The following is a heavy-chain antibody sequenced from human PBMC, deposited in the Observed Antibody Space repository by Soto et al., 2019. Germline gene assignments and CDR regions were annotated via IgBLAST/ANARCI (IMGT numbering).Heavy chain of an antibody. CDR1: TFTFSDYY. CDR2: ISGGGTSI. D-gene: IGHD3-3*01. Sequence: PGGSLRLSCAASTFTFSDYYMSRIRQAPGKGPEWVSYISGGGTSIYYADSVKGRFSVSRDNAKTSLYLQMNSLRAEDTAVYYCARDKLRFLEWLSGMDVWGQGTTVTVSS. J-gene: IGHJ6*02. CDR3: ARDKLRFLEWLSGMDV. V-gene: IGHV3-11*01.